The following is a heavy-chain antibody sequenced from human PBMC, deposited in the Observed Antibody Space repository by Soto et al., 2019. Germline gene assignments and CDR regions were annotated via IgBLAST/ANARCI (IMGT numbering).Heavy chain of an antibody. CDR2: IYYSGST. J-gene: IGHJ6*02. Sequence: QVQLQESGPGLVKPSETLSLTCTVSGGSVSSGSYYWSWIRQPPGKGLEWIGYIYYSGSTNYNPSLKSRVTISVDTAKNQFSLKLSSVTGADTAVYYCARDSYDFWSGYLCMDVWGQGTTVTVSS. CDR1: GGSVSSGSYY. D-gene: IGHD3-3*01. V-gene: IGHV4-61*01. CDR3: ARDSYDFWSGYLCMDV.